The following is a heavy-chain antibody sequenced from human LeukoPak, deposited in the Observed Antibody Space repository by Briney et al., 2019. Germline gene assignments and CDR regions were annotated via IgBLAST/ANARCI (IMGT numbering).Heavy chain of an antibody. CDR3: AGSKWELQTFDI. CDR2: ISSNGGST. V-gene: IGHV3-64*01. CDR1: GFTFSSYA. D-gene: IGHD1-26*01. J-gene: IGHJ3*02. Sequence: GGSLRLSCAASGFTFSSYAMHWVRQAPGKGLEYVSAISSNGGSTYYANSVKGRFTISRDNSKNTLYLQMGSLRAEDMAVYYCAGSKWELQTFDIWGQGTMVTVSS.